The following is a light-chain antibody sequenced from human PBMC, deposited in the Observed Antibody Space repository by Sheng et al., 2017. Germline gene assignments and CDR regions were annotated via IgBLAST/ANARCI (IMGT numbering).Light chain of an antibody. J-gene: IGKJ4*01. CDR3: QQRSNWPPLT. V-gene: IGKV3D-20*02. CDR1: HHVDSTY. CDR2: GTS. Sequence: ETVLTQSPGTLSLSPGERATLSCRASHHVDSTYFAWYQQKPGQAPRLLLYGTSRRASGIPDRFSGSGSGTDFTLTISRLEPEDFAVYYCQQRSNWPPLTFGGGTKVEI.